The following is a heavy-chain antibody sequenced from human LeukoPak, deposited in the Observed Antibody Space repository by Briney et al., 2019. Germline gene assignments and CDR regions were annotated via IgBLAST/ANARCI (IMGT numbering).Heavy chain of an antibody. CDR1: GFTFSSFW. Sequence: GGSLRLSCAASGFTFSSFWVNWVRQAPGKGLEWVANINQDGSEKFYVDSVKGRFTISRDNAKNSVYLQMNSLRAEDTAVYYCARHRAYSGYKIWVAAFYFDYWGQGALVTVSS. CDR3: ARHRAYSGYKIWVAAFYFDY. V-gene: IGHV3-7*01. CDR2: INQDGSEK. D-gene: IGHD5-12*01. J-gene: IGHJ4*02.